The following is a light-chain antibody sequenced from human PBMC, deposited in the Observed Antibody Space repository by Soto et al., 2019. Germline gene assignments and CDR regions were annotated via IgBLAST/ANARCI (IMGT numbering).Light chain of an antibody. V-gene: IGKV2-30*01. J-gene: IGKJ1*01. Sequence: DVGISHSPRSLPVTLGQPASISCRSSQSLAYSDDGNTYLDWFQQRPGQSPRRLIYKVSNRDSGVPDRFSGNGSEIDFTLKINRVEAEDLGVYYCMQGSQWPWTFGQGTKVDIK. CDR2: KVS. CDR3: MQGSQWPWT. CDR1: QSLAYSDDGNTY.